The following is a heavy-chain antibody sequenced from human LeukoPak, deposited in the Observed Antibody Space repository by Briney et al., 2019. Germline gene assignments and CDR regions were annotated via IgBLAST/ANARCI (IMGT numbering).Heavy chain of an antibody. J-gene: IGHJ3*02. CDR3: ARDRGLWWYPNAFDI. V-gene: IGHV4-34*01. CDR1: GGSFSGYY. D-gene: IGHD2-21*01. Sequence: PSETLSLTCAVYGGSFSGYYWSWIRQPPGKGLEWIGEINHSGSTNYNPSLKSRVTISVDTSKNQFSLKLSSVTAADTAVYYCARDRGLWWYPNAFDIWGQGTMVTVSS. CDR2: INHSGST.